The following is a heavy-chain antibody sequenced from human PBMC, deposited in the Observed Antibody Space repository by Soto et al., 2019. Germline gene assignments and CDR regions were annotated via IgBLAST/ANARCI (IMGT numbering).Heavy chain of an antibody. J-gene: IGHJ5*02. CDR3: ARNKLGSSWYIGENWFDP. CDR1: GGSISSSSYY. D-gene: IGHD6-13*01. CDR2: IYYSGST. V-gene: IGHV4-39*01. Sequence: SETLSLTCTVSGGSISSSSYYWGWIRQPPGKGLEWIGSIYYSGSTYYNPSLKSRVTISVDTSKNQFSLKLSSVTAADTAVYYCARNKLGSSWYIGENWFDPWGQGTLVPVSS.